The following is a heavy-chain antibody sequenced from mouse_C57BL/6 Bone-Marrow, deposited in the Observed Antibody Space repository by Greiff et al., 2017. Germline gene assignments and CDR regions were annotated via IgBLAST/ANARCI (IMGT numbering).Heavy chain of an antibody. CDR2: INPNNGGT. CDR3: ARNPLITTVVHYFDY. Sequence: VQLQQSGPELVKPGASVKISCKASGYTFTDYYMNWVKQSHGKSLEWIGDINPNNGGTSYNQKFKGKATLTVDTSSSTAYMELRSLTSEDSAVYYCARNPLITTVVHYFDYWGQGTTLTVSS. V-gene: IGHV1-26*01. J-gene: IGHJ2*01. CDR1: GYTFTDYY. D-gene: IGHD1-1*01.